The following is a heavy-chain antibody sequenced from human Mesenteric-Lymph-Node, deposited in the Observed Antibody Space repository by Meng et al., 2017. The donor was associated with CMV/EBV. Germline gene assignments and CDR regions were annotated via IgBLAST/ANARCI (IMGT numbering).Heavy chain of an antibody. V-gene: IGHV3-7*03. CDR2: IRQDGSKI. CDR1: GFTFSNDW. Sequence: GESLKISCAASGFTFSNDWMHWVRQAPGKGLEWVANIRQDGSKIYYGDSVKGRFTISRDNAKNSLYLQMNSLTVEDTAVYYCARDRDYSTSSLDYWGQGTLVTVSS. CDR3: ARDRDYSTSSLDY. J-gene: IGHJ4*02. D-gene: IGHD6-6*01.